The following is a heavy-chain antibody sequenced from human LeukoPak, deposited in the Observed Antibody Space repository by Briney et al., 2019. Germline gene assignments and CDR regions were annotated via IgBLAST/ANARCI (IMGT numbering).Heavy chain of an antibody. CDR3: ARELAVAGAQGDY. CDR1: GYTFTSYD. J-gene: IGHJ4*02. V-gene: IGHV1-8*01. CDR2: MNPNSGHT. D-gene: IGHD6-19*01. Sequence: ASVKVSCKASGYTFTSYDINWVRQATGQGLEWMGWMNPNSGHTGYAQKFQGRVTMTRNTSISTAYMELSSLRSEDTAVYYCARELAVAGAQGDYWGQGTLVTVSS.